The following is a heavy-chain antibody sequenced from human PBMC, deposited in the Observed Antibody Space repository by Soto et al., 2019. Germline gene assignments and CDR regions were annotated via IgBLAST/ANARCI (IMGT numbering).Heavy chain of an antibody. V-gene: IGHV4-59*02. CDR2: IYASGSP. D-gene: IGHD1-26*01. Sequence: SETLSLTCTISGGSVSVYYWSWVRQPPGHELEWIGYIYASGSPYYNPSLRSRVTISADTSKNQISLKLTSPTAADTAVYYCARGVGSSPPRYWGRGTLVTVSS. CDR1: GGSVSVYY. CDR3: ARGVGSSPPRY. J-gene: IGHJ4*02.